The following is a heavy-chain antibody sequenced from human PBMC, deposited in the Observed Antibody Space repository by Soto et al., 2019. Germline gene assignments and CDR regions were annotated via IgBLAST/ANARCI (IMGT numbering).Heavy chain of an antibody. CDR3: ARGRPILRGRWYFDY. J-gene: IGHJ4*02. V-gene: IGHV4-59*01. CDR1: GCSISSYY. D-gene: IGHD3-10*01. CDR2: TYYSGST. Sequence: QVQLQESGPGLVKPSETLSLTCTVSGCSISSYYWCWIRQPPGKGLEWIGYTYYSGSTNYNPSLKSRVTISVDTSTNQFSLKLSSVSAADTALYYCARGRPILRGRWYFDYWGQGPLLTVSS.